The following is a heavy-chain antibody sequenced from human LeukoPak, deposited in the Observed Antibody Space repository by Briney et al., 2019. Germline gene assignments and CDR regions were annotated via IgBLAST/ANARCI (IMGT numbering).Heavy chain of an antibody. V-gene: IGHV3-7*01. D-gene: IGHD6-13*01. CDR1: GFTFSSYW. Sequence: GGSLRLSCAASGFTFSSYWMSWVRQAPGKGLEWVANIKQDGSDKYYVDSVKGRYTISRDNAKNSLYLQMNSLRAEDTAVYYCAREVGSSWYDYWGQGTLVTVSS. J-gene: IGHJ4*02. CDR2: IKQDGSDK. CDR3: AREVGSSWYDY.